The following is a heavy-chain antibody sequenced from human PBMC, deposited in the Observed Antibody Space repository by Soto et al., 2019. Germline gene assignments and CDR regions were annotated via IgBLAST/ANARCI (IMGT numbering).Heavy chain of an antibody. J-gene: IGHJ4*02. D-gene: IGHD2-21*01. V-gene: IGHV4-38-2*01. CDR2: IYHTGHN. CDR3: ASVMRDISLPEALDFEF. Sequence: AETLARTCGVSNFSISSCYYWGWIRQSPGKVLEWLGTIYHTGHNYYNPSFKSRVTISLATSDHKFSLRLSSVTAADTAFYYFASVMRDISLPEALDFEFWGPGTLVIVSS. CDR1: NFSISSCYY.